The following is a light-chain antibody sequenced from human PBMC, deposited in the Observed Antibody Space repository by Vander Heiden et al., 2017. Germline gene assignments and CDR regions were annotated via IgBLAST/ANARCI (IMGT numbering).Light chain of an antibody. J-gene: IGKJ2*01. V-gene: IGKV1-5*03. CDR3: QHYNTYSYT. CDR2: KAS. Sequence: DIQMTQYPSTLSASVGDRVTITCRASQSVSSWLAWYQQKPGEAPRLLIYKASNLGSGVPSRFSGSGSGTEFTLTISSLQPDDSATYSCQHYNTYSYTFGQGTKLEIK. CDR1: QSVSSW.